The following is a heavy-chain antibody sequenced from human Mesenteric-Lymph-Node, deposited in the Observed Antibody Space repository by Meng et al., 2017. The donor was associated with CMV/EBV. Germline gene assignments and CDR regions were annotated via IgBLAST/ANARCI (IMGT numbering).Heavy chain of an antibody. CDR3: ARRPVKGYSGYVDYFDY. D-gene: IGHD5-12*01. J-gene: IGHJ4*02. V-gene: IGHV3-7*01. Sequence: GGSLRLSCAASGFTFTSYVMHWVRQAPGKGLEWVANIKQDGSEKYYVDSVKGRFTISRDNAKNSLYLQMNSLRAEDTAVYYCARRPVKGYSGYVDYFDYWGQGTLVTVSS. CDR1: GFTFTSYV. CDR2: IKQDGSEK.